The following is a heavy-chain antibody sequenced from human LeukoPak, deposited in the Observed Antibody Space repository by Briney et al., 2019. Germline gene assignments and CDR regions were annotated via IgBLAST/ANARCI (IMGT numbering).Heavy chain of an antibody. CDR1: GFTFGVYA. CDR3: AKGVASCGGDCYSSN. D-gene: IGHD2-21*02. V-gene: IGHV3-23*01. CDR2: ISGSGGST. Sequence: GGSLRLSCATSGFTFGVYAMSWVRQAPGKGLEWVSEISGSGGSTFYADSVKGRFTISGDNAKSTLSLQMHSLRAEDTAVYYCAKGVASCGGDCYSSNWGQGTLVTVSS. J-gene: IGHJ4*02.